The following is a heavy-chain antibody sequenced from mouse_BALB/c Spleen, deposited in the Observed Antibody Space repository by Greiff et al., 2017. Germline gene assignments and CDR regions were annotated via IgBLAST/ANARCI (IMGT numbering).Heavy chain of an antibody. CDR1: GYNFTSYW. CDR3: ARFDYYGSSPGWFAY. D-gene: IGHD1-1*01. Sequence: QVQLQQPGAELVKPGTSVKLSCKASGYNFTSYWINWVKLRPGQGLEWIGDIYPGSGSTNYNEKFKSKATLTVDTSSSTAYMQLSSLASEDSALYYCARFDYYGSSPGWFAYWGQGTLVTVSA. CDR2: IYPGSGST. J-gene: IGHJ3*01. V-gene: IGHV1-55*01.